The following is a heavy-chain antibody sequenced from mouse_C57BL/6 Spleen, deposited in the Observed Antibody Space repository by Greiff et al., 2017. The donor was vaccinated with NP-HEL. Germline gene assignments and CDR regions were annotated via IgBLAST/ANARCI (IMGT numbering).Heavy chain of an antibody. CDR3: AGDRGYFDY. J-gene: IGHJ2*01. Sequence: EVQLVESGGGLVKPGGSLKLSCAASGFTFTGYYMNWVRQTPEKRLEWVATISDGGSYTYYPDNVKGQFTITRDNAKNNPYLQESYVVSEDTAIYYCAGDRGYFDYWGQGTTLTVSS. V-gene: IGHV5-4*01. CDR1: GFTFTGYY. CDR2: ISDGGSYT. D-gene: IGHD2-13*01.